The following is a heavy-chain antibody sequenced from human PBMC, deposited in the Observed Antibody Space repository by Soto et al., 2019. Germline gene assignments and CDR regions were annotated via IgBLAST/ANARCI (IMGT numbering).Heavy chain of an antibody. CDR2: IYPGDSDT. CDR3: ARHPGIEYSSSSGGMDV. J-gene: IGHJ6*02. CDR1: GYSFTSYW. Sequence: PGESLKISCKGSGYSFTSYWIGWVRQMPGKGLEWMGIIYPGDSDTRYSPSFQGQVTISADKSISTAYLQWSSLKASDTAMYYFARHPGIEYSSSSGGMDVWGQGTTVTVSS. V-gene: IGHV5-51*01. D-gene: IGHD6-6*01.